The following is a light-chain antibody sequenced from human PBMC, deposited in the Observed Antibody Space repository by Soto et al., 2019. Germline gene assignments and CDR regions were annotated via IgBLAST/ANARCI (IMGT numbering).Light chain of an antibody. CDR3: QQYEKWPPSIT. V-gene: IGKV3-15*01. CDR2: GVS. J-gene: IGKJ5*01. Sequence: IAMTQSPATLSASPGDRATLSCRASQPVNNNLAWYQQKPGQAPRLLIYGVSTRATGISARFSGGGSVTEFTLTISSLQSEDFALYYCQQYEKWPPSITFGQGTRLEIK. CDR1: QPVNNN.